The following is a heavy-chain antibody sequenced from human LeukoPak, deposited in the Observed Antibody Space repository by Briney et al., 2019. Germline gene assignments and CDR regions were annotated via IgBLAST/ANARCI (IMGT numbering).Heavy chain of an antibody. Sequence: GGSLRLSCAASGFTFSSYSMNWVRQAPGKGLEWVSSISSSSSYIYYADSVKGRFTISRDNSKNTLYLQMNSLRAEDTAVYYCARALNPPYTVGNDYWGQGTLVTVSS. CDR1: GFTFSSYS. J-gene: IGHJ4*02. CDR3: ARALNPPYTVGNDY. D-gene: IGHD4-11*01. CDR2: ISSSSSYI. V-gene: IGHV3-21*01.